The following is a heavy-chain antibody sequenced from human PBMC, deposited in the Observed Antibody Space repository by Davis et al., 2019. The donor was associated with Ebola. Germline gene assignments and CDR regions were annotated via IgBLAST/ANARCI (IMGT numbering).Heavy chain of an antibody. CDR2: MNPNSGNT. V-gene: IGHV1-8*03. Sequence: AASVKVSCKASGYTFTSYGISWVRQAPGQGLEWMGWMNPNSGNTGYAQKFQGRVTITRDTSASTAYMELSSLRSEDTAVYYCARVDSGSYYLDAFDIWGQGTMVTVSS. J-gene: IGHJ3*02. D-gene: IGHD1-26*01. CDR1: GYTFTSYG. CDR3: ARVDSGSYYLDAFDI.